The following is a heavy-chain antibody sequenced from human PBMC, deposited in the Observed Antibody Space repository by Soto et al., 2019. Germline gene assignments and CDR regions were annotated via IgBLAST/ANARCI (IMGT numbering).Heavy chain of an antibody. J-gene: IGHJ4*02. Sequence: EVQLVESGGGLVKPGGSLRLSCAASGFTFNNAWMSWVRQAPGKGLEWVGRIKSKTDGGTTDYAAPVKGRFTISRDDSNNTLYLQMNSLKTEDTAVYYCTTDTIFGVVITLFDYWGQGTLVTVSS. V-gene: IGHV3-15*01. D-gene: IGHD3-3*01. CDR1: GFTFNNAW. CDR3: TTDTIFGVVITLFDY. CDR2: IKSKTDGGTT.